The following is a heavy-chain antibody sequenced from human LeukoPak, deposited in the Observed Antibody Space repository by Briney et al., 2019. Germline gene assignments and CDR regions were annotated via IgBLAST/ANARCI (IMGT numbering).Heavy chain of an antibody. D-gene: IGHD3-22*01. J-gene: IGHJ3*01. CDR1: GLTFSNYA. V-gene: IGHV3-23*01. CDR3: ALTRADSSGWRGFHV. CDR2: ISGSGGDT. Sequence: GGSLRLSCAASGLTFSNYAMNWVRQTPGSGLKWVSGISGSGGDTYYADSVKGRFTISRDNSKNTLYLQMNSLRADDTAVYYCALTRADSSGWRGFHVWGPGTMVTVSS.